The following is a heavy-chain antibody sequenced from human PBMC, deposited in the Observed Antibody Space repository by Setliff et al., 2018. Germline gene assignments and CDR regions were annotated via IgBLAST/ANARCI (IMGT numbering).Heavy chain of an antibody. J-gene: IGHJ4*02. D-gene: IGHD1-1*01. CDR3: ARGHTIGALLRHFDC. Sequence: GGSLRLSCAASGFTFSSYAMHWVRQAPGKGLEWVAVISYDGSNKYYADSVKGRFTISRDNSKNTLYLQMNSLRAEDTAVYYCARGHTIGALLRHFDCWGQGTLVTVS. V-gene: IGHV3-30*04. CDR1: GFTFSSYA. CDR2: ISYDGSNK.